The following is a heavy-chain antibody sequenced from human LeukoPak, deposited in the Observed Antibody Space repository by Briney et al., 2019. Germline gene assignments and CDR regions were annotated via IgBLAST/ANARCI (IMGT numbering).Heavy chain of an antibody. V-gene: IGHV4-59*01. D-gene: IGHD5-24*01. CDR3: ARGGRWLQSHRDRANYYYYMDV. Sequence: SETLSLTCTVSGGSISSYYWSWIRQPPGKGLEWIGYIYYSGSTNYNPSLKSRVTISVDTSKNQFSLKLSSVTAADTAVYYCARGGRWLQSHRDRANYYYYMDVWGKGTTVTVS. CDR1: GGSISSYY. CDR2: IYYSGST. J-gene: IGHJ6*03.